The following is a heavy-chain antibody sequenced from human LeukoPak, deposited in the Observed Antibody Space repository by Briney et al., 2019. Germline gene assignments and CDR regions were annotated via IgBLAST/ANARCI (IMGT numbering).Heavy chain of an antibody. J-gene: IGHJ4*02. CDR2: IWYDGSNK. CDR1: GFTFSSYG. Sequence: GGSLRLSCAASGFTFSSYGMHWVRQAPGKGLEWVAVIWYDGSNKYYADSVKGRFTISRDNSKNTPYLQMNSLRAEDTAVYYCAKEYGSGSYPNWGQGTLVTVSS. CDR3: AKEYGSGSYPN. V-gene: IGHV3-33*06. D-gene: IGHD3-10*01.